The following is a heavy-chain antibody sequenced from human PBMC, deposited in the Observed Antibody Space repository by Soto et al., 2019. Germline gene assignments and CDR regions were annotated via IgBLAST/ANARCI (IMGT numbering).Heavy chain of an antibody. CDR3: ARDLIVVVPAAMRYDAFDI. CDR1: GFTFSSYS. V-gene: IGHV3-48*01. Sequence: GGSLRLSCAASGFTFSSYSMNWVRQAPGKGLVWVSYISSSSSTIYYADSVKGRFTISRDNAKNSLYLQMNSLRAEDTAVYYCARDLIVVVPAAMRYDAFDIWGQGTMVTVSS. D-gene: IGHD2-2*01. CDR2: ISSSSSTI. J-gene: IGHJ3*02.